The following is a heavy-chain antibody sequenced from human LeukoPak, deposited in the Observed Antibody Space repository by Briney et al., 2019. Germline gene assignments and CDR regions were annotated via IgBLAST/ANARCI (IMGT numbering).Heavy chain of an antibody. D-gene: IGHD2-2*01. CDR3: ARDCSSTSCSYYFDY. J-gene: IGHJ4*02. CDR2: LYSGGST. V-gene: IGHV3-66*01. Sequence: GGSLRLSCAASGFTVSSNYMSWVRQAPGKGLEWVSLLYSGGSTYYADSVKGRFTISRDNSKNTLYLQMNSLRAEDTAVYYCARDCSSTSCSYYFDYWGQGTLVTVSS. CDR1: GFTVSSNY.